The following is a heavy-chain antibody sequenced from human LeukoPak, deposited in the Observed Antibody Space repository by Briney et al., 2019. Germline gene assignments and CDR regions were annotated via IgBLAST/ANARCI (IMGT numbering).Heavy chain of an antibody. CDR2: SSAYNGNN. Sequence: ASVTVSCKASGYTFTNYAMNWVRQAPGQGLEWMGWSSAYNGNNELAQKVQGSITLATDASTSTADVELRSLTSDDTAVHYCARGGSRSGRGDDAFDIWGQGTMVNVSS. CDR3: ARGGSRSGRGDDAFDI. J-gene: IGHJ3*02. D-gene: IGHD6-25*01. V-gene: IGHV1-18*01. CDR1: GYTFTNYA.